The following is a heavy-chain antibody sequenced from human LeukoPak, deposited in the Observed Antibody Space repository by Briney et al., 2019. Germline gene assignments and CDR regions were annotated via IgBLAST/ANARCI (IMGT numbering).Heavy chain of an antibody. J-gene: IGHJ4*02. CDR1: GYTFTGYY. CDR3: AGYSYGQRVFDY. Sequence: ASVKVSCKASGYTFTGYYMHWVRQAPGQGLECMGWINPNSGGTNYAQKFQGRVTMTRDTSISTAYMELSRLRSDDTAVYYCAGYSYGQRVFDYWGQGTLVTVSS. D-gene: IGHD5-18*01. V-gene: IGHV1-2*02. CDR2: INPNSGGT.